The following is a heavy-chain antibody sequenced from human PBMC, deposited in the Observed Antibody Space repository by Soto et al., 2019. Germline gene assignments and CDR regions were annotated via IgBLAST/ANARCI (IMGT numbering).Heavy chain of an antibody. CDR3: ARVPVAGTSWGYGVWFDY. V-gene: IGHV1-69*01. D-gene: IGHD6-19*01. CDR2: SIPIFGTA. J-gene: IGHJ4*02. CDR1: GGTFSSYA. Sequence: QVQLVQSGAEVKKPGSSVKVSCKASGGTFSSYAISWVRQAPGQGLEWMGGSIPIFGTANYAQKFQGRVTITADEATSTAYMELSSLRSEDTAVYYCARVPVAGTSWGYGVWFDYWGQGTLVTVSS.